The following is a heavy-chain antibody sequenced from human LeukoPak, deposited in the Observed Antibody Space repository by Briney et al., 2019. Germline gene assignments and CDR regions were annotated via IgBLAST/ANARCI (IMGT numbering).Heavy chain of an antibody. V-gene: IGHV3-23*01. CDR2: ISYSGGTS. CDR3: ARVWELSFDH. CDR1: GFTFTSYA. J-gene: IGHJ4*02. D-gene: IGHD1-26*01. Sequence: PGESLRLSCAASGFTFTSYAMSWVRQAPGKGLEWVAISYSEEWVAISYSGGTSQYAESVKGRFTISRDNSRNTLSLQMNSLRAEDTALYYCARVWELSFDHWGQGTLVTVSS.